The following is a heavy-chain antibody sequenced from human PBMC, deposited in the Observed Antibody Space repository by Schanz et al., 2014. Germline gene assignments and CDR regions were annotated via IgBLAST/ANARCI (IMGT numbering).Heavy chain of an antibody. V-gene: IGHV1-18*01. Sequence: QVQLVQSGAEVKKSGASVKVSCKASGYTFTSYGISWVRQAPGQGLEWMGWISAYNGNTNYAQKLQGRVTMTTDTTTSTAYMELRSLRSDDTAVYYCARDNLVSSSWYNYYGMDVWGQGTTVTVSS. D-gene: IGHD6-13*01. CDR1: GYTFTSYG. J-gene: IGHJ6*02. CDR3: ARDNLVSSSWYNYYGMDV. CDR2: ISAYNGNT.